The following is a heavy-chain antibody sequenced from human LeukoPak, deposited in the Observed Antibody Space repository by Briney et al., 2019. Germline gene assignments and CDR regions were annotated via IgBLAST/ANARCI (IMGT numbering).Heavy chain of an antibody. V-gene: IGHV1-18*01. CDR2: ISAYNGNT. D-gene: IGHD3-3*01. CDR1: GYTFTSYG. J-gene: IGHJ4*02. Sequence: ASVTVSCTASGYTFTSYGISWVRQAPGQGLEWMGWISAYNGNTNYAQKLQGRVTMTTDTSTSTAYMELRSLRSDDTAVYYCARTTHYDFWSGYYRSQSDYWGQGTLVTVSS. CDR3: ARTTHYDFWSGYYRSQSDY.